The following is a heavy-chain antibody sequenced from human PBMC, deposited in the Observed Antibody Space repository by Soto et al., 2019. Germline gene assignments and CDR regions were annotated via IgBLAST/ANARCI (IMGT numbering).Heavy chain of an antibody. Sequence: ASETLSLTCTVSGGSISSYYWSWIRQPPGKGLEWIGYIYYSGSTNYNPSLKSRVTISVDTSKNQFSLKLSSVTAADTAVYYCARVQIGGLGYCSGGSCYPWFDPWGQGTLVTVSS. CDR2: IYYSGST. J-gene: IGHJ5*02. V-gene: IGHV4-59*01. D-gene: IGHD2-15*01. CDR1: GGSISSYY. CDR3: ARVQIGGLGYCSGGSCYPWFDP.